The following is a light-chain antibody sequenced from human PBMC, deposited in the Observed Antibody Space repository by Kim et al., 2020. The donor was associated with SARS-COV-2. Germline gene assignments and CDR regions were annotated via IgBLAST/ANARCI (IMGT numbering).Light chain of an antibody. Sequence: EVVMTQSPATLSVSPGGRATLSCRASQSVGSNLAWYQHGQTPRLLISGASTRAPGVPARFSGSGSGRQFTLTINGLQSEDFAVYYCQQYDTWPLTFGQGTRLEIK. CDR1: QSVGSN. J-gene: IGKJ5*01. CDR3: QQYDTWPLT. CDR2: GAS. V-gene: IGKV3-15*01.